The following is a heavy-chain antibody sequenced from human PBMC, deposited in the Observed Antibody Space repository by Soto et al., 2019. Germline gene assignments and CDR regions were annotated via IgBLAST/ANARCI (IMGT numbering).Heavy chain of an antibody. Sequence: WINKPPGKGLEWIGEIHHSGSTNYNPSLKSRVTISVDKSKNQFSLKLISVTAADTAVYYCKGMGIAVPEAQRCRGQGTLVTVS. CDR3: KGMGIAVPEAQRC. CDR2: IHHSGST. J-gene: IGHJ4*02. D-gene: IGHD6-19*01. V-gene: IGHV4-4*02.